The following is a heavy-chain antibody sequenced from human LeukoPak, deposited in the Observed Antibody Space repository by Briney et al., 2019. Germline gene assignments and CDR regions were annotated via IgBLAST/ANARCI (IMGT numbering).Heavy chain of an antibody. D-gene: IGHD3-10*01. Sequence: SETLSLTCAVYGGSFSGYYWSWIRQPPGKGLEWIGEINHSGSTNYNPSLKSRVTISVYTSKNQFSLKLSSVTAADTAVYYCARRRVLLWFGELPFDYWGQGTLVTVSS. V-gene: IGHV4-34*01. J-gene: IGHJ4*02. CDR3: ARRRVLLWFGELPFDY. CDR2: INHSGST. CDR1: GGSFSGYY.